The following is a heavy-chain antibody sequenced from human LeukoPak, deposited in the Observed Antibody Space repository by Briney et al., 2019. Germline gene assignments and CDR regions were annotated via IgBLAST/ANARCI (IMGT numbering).Heavy chain of an antibody. D-gene: IGHD1-14*01. J-gene: IGHJ4*02. Sequence: ASVKVSCKTSGYTFTGYYIHWVRQAPGQGLEWMGWINPKTGGTSYAQKFQGRVTMTRDTSISTINMELSRLTSDDTAVYYCARATAGNDHWGQGTLVTVSS. CDR2: INPKTGGT. V-gene: IGHV1-2*02. CDR3: ARATAGNDH. CDR1: GYTFTGYY.